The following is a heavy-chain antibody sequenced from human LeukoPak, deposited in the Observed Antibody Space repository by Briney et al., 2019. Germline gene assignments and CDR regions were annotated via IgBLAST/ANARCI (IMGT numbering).Heavy chain of an antibody. CDR3: AGAGFYYSGLDV. J-gene: IGHJ6*02. V-gene: IGHV1-2*02. CDR1: GYTFTGYY. CDR2: LKPNSGDA. Sequence: ASVKVSCKAYGYTFTGYYIHWVRQAPGQGLEWMGMLKPNSGDANYAQKFQGRVTMTRDTSISTAYMELSRLRSDDTAVYYCAGAGFYYSGLDVWGQGTTVTVSS.